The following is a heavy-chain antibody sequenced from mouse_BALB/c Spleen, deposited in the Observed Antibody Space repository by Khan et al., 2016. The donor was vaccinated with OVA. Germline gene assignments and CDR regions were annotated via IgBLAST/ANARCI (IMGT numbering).Heavy chain of an antibody. CDR1: GFTFSTYA. Sequence: EVQLQESGGDLVKPGGSLKLSCAASGFTFSTYAMSWVRQTPDKRLEWVATISTGGDYIYYPDSVKGRFTIPRDNAKNTLYLQMSSLGSGDTAMYYCARHNYGPFAYWGQGTLVTVSA. D-gene: IGHD1-1*01. J-gene: IGHJ3*01. CDR3: ARHNYGPFAY. CDR2: ISTGGDYI. V-gene: IGHV5-6*01.